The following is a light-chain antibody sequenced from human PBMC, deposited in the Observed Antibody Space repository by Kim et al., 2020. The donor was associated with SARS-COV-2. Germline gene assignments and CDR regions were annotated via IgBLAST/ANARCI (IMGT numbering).Light chain of an antibody. J-gene: IGLJ1*01. Sequence: SPGQSVTISCTGTSSGVGGYNYVSWYQQHPGKAPKLMIYDVSKRPSGVPDRFSGSKSGNTASLTISGLQAEDEADYYCCSYAGSYVFGTGTKVTVL. V-gene: IGLV2-11*01. CDR3: CSYAGSYV. CDR1: SSGVGGYNY. CDR2: DVS.